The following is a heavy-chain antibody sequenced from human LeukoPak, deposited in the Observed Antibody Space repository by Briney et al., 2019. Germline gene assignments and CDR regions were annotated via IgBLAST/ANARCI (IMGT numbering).Heavy chain of an antibody. D-gene: IGHD3-22*01. CDR2: ISYDGSNK. CDR1: GFTFNSYA. Sequence: QPGGSLRLSCAASGFTFNSYAMHWVRQAPGKGLEWVAVISYDGSNKYYADSVKGRFTISRDNSKNTLYLQMNSLRAEDTAVYYCATYDSSGYWTYWGQGTLVTVSS. V-gene: IGHV3-30*04. J-gene: IGHJ4*02. CDR3: ATYDSSGYWTY.